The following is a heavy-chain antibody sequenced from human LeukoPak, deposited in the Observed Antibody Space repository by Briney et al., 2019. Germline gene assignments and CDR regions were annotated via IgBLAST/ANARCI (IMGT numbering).Heavy chain of an antibody. D-gene: IGHD6-13*01. CDR3: ARGQQQLVV. J-gene: IGHJ4*02. CDR2: ISSSSSTI. Sequence: GGSLRLSCAASGFSLSSYSMNWVRQAPGKGLEWVSYISSSSSTIFYADSVKGRFTISRDNAKNSLYLQMNSLRGEDTAVYYCARGQQQLVVWGLGTLVTASS. CDR1: GFSLSSYS. V-gene: IGHV3-48*04.